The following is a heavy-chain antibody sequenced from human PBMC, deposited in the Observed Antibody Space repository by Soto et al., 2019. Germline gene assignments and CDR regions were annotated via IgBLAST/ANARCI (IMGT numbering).Heavy chain of an antibody. Sequence: SETLSLTCTVSGGSIDSNHYYWGWVRQPPGKGLEWIASISYLGTTYYSPSLKSRVIKSIDASRNQFSLKLTSVTAADTAMYFCARQKLDVPAFFDYRGQGILVTVS. CDR2: ISYLGTT. D-gene: IGHD1-7*01. J-gene: IGHJ4*02. V-gene: IGHV4-39*01. CDR1: GGSIDSNHYY. CDR3: ARQKLDVPAFFDY.